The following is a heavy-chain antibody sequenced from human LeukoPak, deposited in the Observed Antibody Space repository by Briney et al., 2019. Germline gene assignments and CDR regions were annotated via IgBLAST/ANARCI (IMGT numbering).Heavy chain of an antibody. D-gene: IGHD3-9*01. CDR3: ASFDRLHYYYSYMDI. J-gene: IGHJ6*03. CDR2: ISGSGTTV. CDR1: GFTFGDYA. V-gene: IGHV3-48*03. Sequence: GGSLRLSCTASGFTFGDYAISWVRQAPGKGLEWVSYISGSGTTVYYADSVKGRFTTSRDNAKNSLYLQMNSLRAEDTAVYYCASFDRLHYYYSYMDIWGKGTTVTISS.